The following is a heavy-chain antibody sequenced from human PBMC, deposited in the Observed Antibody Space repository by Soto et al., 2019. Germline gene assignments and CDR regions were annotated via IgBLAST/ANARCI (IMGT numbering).Heavy chain of an antibody. CDR1: GFTFTSSA. CDR3: ARAGIAVAGTNYYGMDV. V-gene: IGHV1-58*01. D-gene: IGHD6-19*01. Sequence: SVKVSCKASGFTFTSSAVQWVRQARGQRLEWIGWIVAGNGNTNYAQKFQERVTITRDMSTSTAYMELRSLRSDDTAVYYCARAGIAVAGTNYYGMDVWGQGTTVTVSS. CDR2: IVAGNGNT. J-gene: IGHJ6*02.